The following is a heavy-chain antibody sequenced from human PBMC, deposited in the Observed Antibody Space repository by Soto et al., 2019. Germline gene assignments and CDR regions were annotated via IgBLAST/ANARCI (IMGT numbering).Heavy chain of an antibody. J-gene: IGHJ4*02. D-gene: IGHD2-2*01. V-gene: IGHV3-23*01. Sequence: EVQLLESGGGLVQPGGSLRLSCAASGFTFSTYAMNWVRQAPGKGLEWVSAITASGGSTYYADSVKGRFTISRDNSKNTLYLQMNSLRAEDTAVYYCAKVGCSSISCYDYWGQGTLVTVSS. CDR1: GFTFSTYA. CDR2: ITASGGST. CDR3: AKVGCSSISCYDY.